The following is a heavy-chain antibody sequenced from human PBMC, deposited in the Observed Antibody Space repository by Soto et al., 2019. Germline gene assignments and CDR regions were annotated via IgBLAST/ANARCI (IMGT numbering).Heavy chain of an antibody. CDR1: GYTFSNYW. CDR2: IYPGDSDT. J-gene: IGHJ4*02. CDR3: ARRVFNWAAACFDY. Sequence: PGESLKISCKASGYTFSNYWIAWVRRMPGIGLEWMGIIYPGDSDTRYSPSFQGQVTISADKSISPVYLQWSSLKASDTAMYYCARRVFNWAAACFDYWGQGTLVTVSS. V-gene: IGHV5-51*01. D-gene: IGHD6-13*01.